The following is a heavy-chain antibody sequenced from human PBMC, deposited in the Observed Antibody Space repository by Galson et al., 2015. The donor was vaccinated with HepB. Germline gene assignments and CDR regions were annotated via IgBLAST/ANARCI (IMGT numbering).Heavy chain of an antibody. Sequence: SVKVSCKASGYTFTSYDINWVRQATGQGLEWMGWMNPNNGNTGFAQKFQGRVIMTRNTSINTAYMELSSLRSEDTAMYYCATSSDYGGSTYFDYWGQGTLVTVSS. CDR3: ATSSDYGGSTYFDY. CDR1: GYTFTSYD. D-gene: IGHD4-23*01. CDR2: MNPNNGNT. V-gene: IGHV1-8*01. J-gene: IGHJ4*02.